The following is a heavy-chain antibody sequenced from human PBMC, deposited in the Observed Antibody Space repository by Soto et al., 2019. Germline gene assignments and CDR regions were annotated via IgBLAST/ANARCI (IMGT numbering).Heavy chain of an antibody. Sequence: ASETLSLTCAVYGGFLSESYWTWIRQPPGKGLEWIGEINHVGGTNYNPSLKSRVTMSVDTSQNQFSLRLISVTAADTAMYFCVKIRYQLPSSVLWLDPWGQGTPVTVSS. V-gene: IGHV4-34*01. J-gene: IGHJ5*02. D-gene: IGHD3-16*01. CDR3: VKIRYQLPSSVLWLDP. CDR2: INHVGGT. CDR1: GGFLSESY.